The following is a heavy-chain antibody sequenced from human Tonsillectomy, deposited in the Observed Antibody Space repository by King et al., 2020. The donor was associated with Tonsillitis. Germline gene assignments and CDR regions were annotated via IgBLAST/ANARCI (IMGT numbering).Heavy chain of an antibody. CDR3: ASLYCSDGKCYAGWFDP. CDR2: INPNSGGT. CDR1: GYSFTGYY. D-gene: IGHD2-15*01. Sequence: QLVQSGAEVKKPGASVKVSCKASGYSFTGYYIHWVRQAPGQGLEWMGWINPNSGGTEYAQKFQGRVTMTRDTSNSTAYMELSRLGFDDTAVYYCASLYCSDGKCYAGWFDPWGQGTLVTVSS. J-gene: IGHJ5*02. V-gene: IGHV1-2*02.